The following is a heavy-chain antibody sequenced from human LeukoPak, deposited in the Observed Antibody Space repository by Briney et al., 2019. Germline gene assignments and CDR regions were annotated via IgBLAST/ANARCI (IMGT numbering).Heavy chain of an antibody. CDR1: GYTFTSYA. Sequence: ASVKVSCKASGYTFTSYAMNWVRQAPGQGLEWMGWINPNSGGTNYAQKFQGWVTMTRDTSISTAYMELSRLRSDDTAVYYCAAGLAAAGSSFDIWGQGTMVTVSS. CDR2: INPNSGGT. V-gene: IGHV1-2*04. CDR3: AAGLAAAGSSFDI. J-gene: IGHJ3*02. D-gene: IGHD6-13*01.